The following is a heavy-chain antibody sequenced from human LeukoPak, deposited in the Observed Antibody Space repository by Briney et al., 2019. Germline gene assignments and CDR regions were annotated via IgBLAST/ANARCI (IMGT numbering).Heavy chain of an antibody. CDR2: MNPNSGNT. V-gene: IGHV1-8*02. CDR3: ARAIPPPRRLRFDP. Sequence: ASVKVSCKASGGTFSSYAINWVRQATGQGLEWMGWMNPNSGNTGYAQKFQGRVTMTRNTSISTAYMELSSLRSEDTAVYYCARAIPPPRRLRFDPWGQGTLVTVSS. J-gene: IGHJ5*02. D-gene: IGHD6-25*01. CDR1: GGTFSSYA.